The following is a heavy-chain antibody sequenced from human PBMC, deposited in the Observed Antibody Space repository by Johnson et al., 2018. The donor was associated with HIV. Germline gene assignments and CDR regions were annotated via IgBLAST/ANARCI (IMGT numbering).Heavy chain of an antibody. CDR3: ARGWLFLDAFDI. Sequence: EVLLLESGGGLVQPGGSLRLSCAASGCTFSRSDMHWVRQGRGKGLEWVSGIASACDTSSPGSVKGRFTVPRDNSKNTLYLQMNSLRAEDTAVYYCARGWLFLDAFDIWGQGTMVTVSS. V-gene: IGHV3-13*01. J-gene: IGHJ3*02. CDR2: IASACDT. CDR1: GCTFSRSD. D-gene: IGHD3-9*01.